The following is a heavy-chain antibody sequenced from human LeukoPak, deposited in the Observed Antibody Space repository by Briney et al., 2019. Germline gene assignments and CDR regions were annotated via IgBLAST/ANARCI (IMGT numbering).Heavy chain of an antibody. V-gene: IGHV4-59*01. CDR1: GDSLSSYS. D-gene: IGHD3-10*01. CDR3: ASDYGSGSYRFDY. CDR2: VYNSGST. Sequence: SETLSLTCTVSGDSLSSYSWSWLRQPPGKGLEWIGYVYNSGSTTYNPSLKSRLTISLDTSKKQFSLNLRLVTAADTAVYYCASDYGSGSYRFDYWGQGILVIVSS. J-gene: IGHJ4*02.